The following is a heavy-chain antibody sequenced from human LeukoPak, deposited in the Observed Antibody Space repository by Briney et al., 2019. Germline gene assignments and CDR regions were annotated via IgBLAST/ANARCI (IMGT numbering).Heavy chain of an antibody. J-gene: IGHJ5*02. Sequence: PSETLSLTCTVSGGSISSYYWSWIRQPAGKGLEWIGRIYTSGSTNYNPSLKSRVTMSVDTSKNQFSLKLSSVTAEDTAVYYCARVSAIVVVPSDGWFDPWGQGTLVTVSS. CDR3: ARVSAIVVVPSDGWFDP. CDR1: GGSISSYY. V-gene: IGHV4-4*07. CDR2: IYTSGST. D-gene: IGHD2-15*01.